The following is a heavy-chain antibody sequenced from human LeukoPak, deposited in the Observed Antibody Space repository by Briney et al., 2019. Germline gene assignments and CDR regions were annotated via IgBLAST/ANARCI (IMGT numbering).Heavy chain of an antibody. Sequence: SETLSLTCTVSGGSISSGSYYWSWIRQPAGKGLEWIGRIYTSGSTNYNPSLKSRVTMSVDTSKNQFSLKLSSVTAADTAVYYCAREAAIQGGYYFDYWGQGTLVTVSS. D-gene: IGHD2-21*02. CDR1: GGSISSGSYY. CDR3: AREAAIQGGYYFDY. V-gene: IGHV4-61*02. J-gene: IGHJ4*02. CDR2: IYTSGST.